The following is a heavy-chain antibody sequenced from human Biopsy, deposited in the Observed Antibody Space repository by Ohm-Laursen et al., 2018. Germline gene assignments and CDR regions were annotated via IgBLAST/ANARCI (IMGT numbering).Heavy chain of an antibody. V-gene: IGHV1-24*01. J-gene: IGHJ4*02. CDR2: FAPENGKT. Sequence: ASVKVSCKVSGYTLTDLSMHWVRQAPGKGLEWMGGFAPENGKTIYAQKFQGRVTMTEDTSTDTAYMELSNLRSEDTAVYYCAGDINNWNVNYWGQGTLVFVSS. CDR3: AGDINNWNVNY. D-gene: IGHD1-20*01. CDR1: GYTLTDLS.